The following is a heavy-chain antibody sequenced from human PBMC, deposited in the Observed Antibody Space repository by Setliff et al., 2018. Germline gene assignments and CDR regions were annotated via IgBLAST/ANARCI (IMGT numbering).Heavy chain of an antibody. Sequence: LSLTCTVSGASITNINYYWGLIHQPPGKGLEWIGSIFYSGRTFYNPSLKSRVTISVDTSKNQFSLTLSSVTAADTAVYYCARLPNYVWGSPVDYWGQGTLVTVSS. CDR2: IFYSGRT. V-gene: IGHV4-39*01. CDR3: ARLPNYVWGSPVDY. J-gene: IGHJ4*02. CDR1: GASITNINYY. D-gene: IGHD3-16*01.